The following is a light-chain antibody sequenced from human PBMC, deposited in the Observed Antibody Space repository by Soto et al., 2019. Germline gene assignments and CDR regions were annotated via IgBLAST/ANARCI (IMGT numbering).Light chain of an antibody. Sequence: DIQMTQSPSSLSASVGDRVTITCRASQTIGANLNWYRQKRGKAPTLLIYDASTLQSGVPSRFSGLESGTHFALTISSLQPDYSATYYCQQSYSTRTVGQGTKVDIK. CDR2: DAS. CDR3: QQSYSTRT. V-gene: IGKV1-39*01. J-gene: IGKJ1*01. CDR1: QTIGAN.